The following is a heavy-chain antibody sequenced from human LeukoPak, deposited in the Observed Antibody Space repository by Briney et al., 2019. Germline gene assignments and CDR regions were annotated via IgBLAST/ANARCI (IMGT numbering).Heavy chain of an antibody. CDR3: AKDPYSGSYYDY. D-gene: IGHD1-26*01. CDR2: ISGSGGST. CDR1: GFTFSSYA. V-gene: IGHV3-23*01. J-gene: IGHJ4*02. Sequence: GGSLRLSCAASGFTFSSYAMSWVRQAPGKGLEWVSAISGSGGSTYYADSVKGRFTISRDNSKNALYLQMNSLRAEDTAVYYCAKDPYSGSYYDYWGQGTLVTVSS.